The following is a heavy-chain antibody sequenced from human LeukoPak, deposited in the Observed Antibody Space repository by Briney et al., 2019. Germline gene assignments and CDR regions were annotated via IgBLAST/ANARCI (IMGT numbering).Heavy chain of an antibody. CDR2: IIPIFGTA. D-gene: IGHD4-17*01. CDR1: GGTFSSYA. J-gene: IGHJ6*02. Sequence: SVKVSCKASGGTFSSYAISWVRQAPGQGLEWMGGIIPIFGTANYAQKFQGGVTITADESTSTAYMELSSLRSEDTAVYYCARGILSFTVTTSYYYYGMDVWGQGTTVTVSS. V-gene: IGHV1-69*13. CDR3: ARGILSFTVTTSYYYYGMDV.